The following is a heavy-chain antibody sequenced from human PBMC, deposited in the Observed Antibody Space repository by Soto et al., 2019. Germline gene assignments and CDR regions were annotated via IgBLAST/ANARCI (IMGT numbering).Heavy chain of an antibody. D-gene: IGHD6-19*01. J-gene: IGHJ6*02. V-gene: IGHV1-18*01. CDR3: ARDRDSSGWYPYYYGMDV. CDR1: GYTFTSYG. Sequence: EASVKVSCKASGYTFTSYGISWVRQAPGQGLEWMGWISAYNGNTSYAQNLQGRVTMTTDTSTSTAYMELRSLRSDDTAVYYCARDRDSSGWYPYYYGMDVWGQGTTVTVSS. CDR2: ISAYNGNT.